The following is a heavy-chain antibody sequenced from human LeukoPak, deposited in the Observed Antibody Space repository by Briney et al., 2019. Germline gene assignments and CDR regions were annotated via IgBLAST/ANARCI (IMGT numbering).Heavy chain of an antibody. CDR2: ISSDGNSK. V-gene: IGHV3-30*09. CDR1: GFTFNTYS. CDR3: VSPTDDYPFLYYFDS. J-gene: IGHJ4*02. Sequence: PGGSLRLSCAASGFTFNTYSIHWVRQAPGKGLEWVAVISSDGNSKNFALSVKGRFAISRDNSKNTLFLQMNDLRSEDTALYYCVSPTDDYPFLYYFDSWGQGTLVTVSP. D-gene: IGHD5-12*01.